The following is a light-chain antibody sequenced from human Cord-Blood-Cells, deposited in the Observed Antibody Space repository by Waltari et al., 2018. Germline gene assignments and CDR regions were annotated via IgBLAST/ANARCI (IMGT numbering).Light chain of an antibody. Sequence: DIPMTQPPSSLTASVGDIVPITCRASQSISSYLNWYQQKPGKAHKLLIYAASSLQSGVPSRFSGSGSGTDFTLTISSLQPEDVATYYCQQSYSTPLTFGGGTKVEIK. CDR2: AAS. CDR3: QQSYSTPLT. V-gene: IGKV1-39*01. CDR1: QSISSY. J-gene: IGKJ4*01.